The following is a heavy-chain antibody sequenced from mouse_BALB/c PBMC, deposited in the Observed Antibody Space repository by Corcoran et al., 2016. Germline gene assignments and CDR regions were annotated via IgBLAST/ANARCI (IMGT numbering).Heavy chain of an antibody. Sequence: VQLQQSGPELLKPGSSRKLSYNASGYTCTGYSMNWVKQSHGKNLEWIGLINPYNGGTSYNHKFKGKATLTIDKSSSTAYMELLSLTSEDSAVYSCAYYDYDGGFAYWGQGTLVTVSA. V-gene: IGHV1-26*01. CDR1: GYTCTGYS. CDR3: AYYDYDGGFAY. J-gene: IGHJ3*01. D-gene: IGHD2-4*01. CDR2: INPYNGGT.